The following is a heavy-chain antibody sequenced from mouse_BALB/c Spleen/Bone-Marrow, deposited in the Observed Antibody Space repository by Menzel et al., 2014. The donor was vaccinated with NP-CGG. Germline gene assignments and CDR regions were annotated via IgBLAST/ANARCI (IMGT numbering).Heavy chain of an antibody. Sequence: EVQLQQPGAELVKSGASVKLSCTASGFNIKDTYMHWVKQRPEQGLEWIGRIDPANGNTKYDPKFQGKATITADTSSNTAYLQLSSLTSEDTAVYYCARWEYYAMDYWGQGTSVTVSS. CDR2: IDPANGNT. CDR1: GFNIKDTY. V-gene: IGHV14-3*02. D-gene: IGHD4-1*01. CDR3: ARWEYYAMDY. J-gene: IGHJ4*01.